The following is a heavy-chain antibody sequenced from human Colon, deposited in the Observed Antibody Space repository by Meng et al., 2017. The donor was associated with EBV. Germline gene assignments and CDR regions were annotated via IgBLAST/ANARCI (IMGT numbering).Heavy chain of an antibody. CDR3: ARDLGGPRDY. CDR2: ISKMGDGI. D-gene: IGHD6-25*01. Sequence: VEAGGGFLKPGVSLSLFCAASGFNFNDYYMTWIRQAPGKGLEWVAFISKMGDGISYAESVRGRFTISRDSATHSLYLQMNSLRAEDTAVYYCARDLGGPRDYWGQGTLVTVSS. CDR1: GFNFNDYY. J-gene: IGHJ4*02. V-gene: IGHV3-11*01.